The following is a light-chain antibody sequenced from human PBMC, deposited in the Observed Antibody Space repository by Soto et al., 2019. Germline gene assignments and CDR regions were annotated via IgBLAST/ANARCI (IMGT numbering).Light chain of an antibody. Sequence: ETLLTKSPTTLSLSPGEIATFYCMASQSVSSDLVWYQQKPGQAPRLLIYDASNRATGIPARFSGSGSGTDFTLTISSLEPEDFAVYYCQQRSDWRITFGQGTRLENK. J-gene: IGKJ5*01. CDR3: QQRSDWRIT. V-gene: IGKV3-11*01. CDR2: DAS. CDR1: QSVSSD.